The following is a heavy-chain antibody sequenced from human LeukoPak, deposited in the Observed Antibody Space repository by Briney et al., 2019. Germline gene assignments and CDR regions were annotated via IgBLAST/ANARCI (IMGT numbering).Heavy chain of an antibody. J-gene: IGHJ4*02. V-gene: IGHV3-74*01. CDR3: TIEIRGHHYGYFDS. CDR1: GFTFSTYW. D-gene: IGHD4-17*01. Sequence: GGPLRLSCAASGFTFSTYWMHWVRQAPGKGLVWVSRINGDGSATNCADSVQGRCIVSRDNAKNTLYLQVTSVRPEDTAVYYCTIEIRGHHYGYFDSWGQGALATVSS. CDR2: INGDGSAT.